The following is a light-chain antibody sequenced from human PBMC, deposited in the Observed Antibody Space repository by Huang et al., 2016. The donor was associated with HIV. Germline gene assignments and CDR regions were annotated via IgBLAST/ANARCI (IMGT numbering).Light chain of an antibody. CDR1: QSLLPSHGYNY. Sequence: IVITQSPLSLPVTPGEPASISCRSSQSLLPSHGYNYLDWYLQKPGRAPLVPISYSSNRASGVPDRFSGSGSVTDFTLKISRVEAEDVGVYFCMQALQTPRTFGQGTRLEIK. CDR2: YSS. V-gene: IGKV2-28*01. CDR3: MQALQTPRT. J-gene: IGKJ5*01.